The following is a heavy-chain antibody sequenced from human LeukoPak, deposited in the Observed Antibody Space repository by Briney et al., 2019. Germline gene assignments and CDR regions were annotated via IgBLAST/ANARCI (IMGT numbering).Heavy chain of an antibody. Sequence: GGSLRLSCAASGFIFDNFGMSWVRQAPGKGLEWVSALSATGGSAYYAASAQGRFTTSRDNSKNILYLEMNSLRAEDTAVYYCARDLASPYDFWSGYYMSYFDYWGQGTLVTVSS. CDR1: GFIFDNFG. CDR3: ARDLASPYDFWSGYYMSYFDY. CDR2: LSATGGSA. V-gene: IGHV3-23*01. J-gene: IGHJ4*02. D-gene: IGHD3-3*01.